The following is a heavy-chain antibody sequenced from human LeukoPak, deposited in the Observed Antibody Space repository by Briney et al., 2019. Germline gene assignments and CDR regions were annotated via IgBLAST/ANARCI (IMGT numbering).Heavy chain of an antibody. D-gene: IGHD2-2*01. CDR3: AKGEGIVVVPAAPYDY. J-gene: IGHJ4*02. CDR1: GFTFSSYG. CDR2: ISGSGGST. Sequence: GGTLRLSCAASGFTFSSYGMSWVRQAPGKGLEWVSAISGSGGSTYYADSVKGRFTISRDNSKNTLYLQMNSLRAEDTAVYYCAKGEGIVVVPAAPYDYWGQGTLVTVSS. V-gene: IGHV3-23*01.